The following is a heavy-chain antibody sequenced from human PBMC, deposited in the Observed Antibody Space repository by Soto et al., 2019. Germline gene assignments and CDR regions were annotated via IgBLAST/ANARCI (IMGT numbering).Heavy chain of an antibody. CDR3: AHTRSITMIVVVIAPLTFDI. V-gene: IGHV2-5*01. CDR1: GFSLSTSGVG. J-gene: IGHJ3*02. D-gene: IGHD3-22*01. Sequence: SGPTLVKPTQTLTLTCTFSGFSLSTSGVGVGWIRQPPGKALEWLALIYWNDDKRYSPSLKSRLTITKDTSKNQVVLTMTNMDPLDTATYYCAHTRSITMIVVVIAPLTFDIWGQGTMVTVAS. CDR2: IYWNDDK.